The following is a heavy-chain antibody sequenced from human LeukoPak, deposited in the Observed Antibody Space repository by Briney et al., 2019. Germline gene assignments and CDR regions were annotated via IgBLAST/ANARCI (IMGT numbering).Heavy chain of an antibody. J-gene: IGHJ4*02. Sequence: GESLKISCKGSGYSFTSYWIGWVRQMPGKGLEWMGIIYPGDSDTRYSPSFQGQVTISADKSISTAYLQWSSLKATDTAMYYCARGPGGYCSSTSCYYDYWGQGTLVTVSS. V-gene: IGHV5-51*01. CDR1: GYSFTSYW. CDR2: IYPGDSDT. CDR3: ARGPGGYCSSTSCYYDY. D-gene: IGHD2-2*01.